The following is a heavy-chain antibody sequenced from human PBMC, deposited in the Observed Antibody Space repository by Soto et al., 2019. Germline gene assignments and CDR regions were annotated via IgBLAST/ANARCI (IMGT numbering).Heavy chain of an antibody. CDR1: GFTFSSYS. Sequence: GGSLRLSCSASGFTFSSYSMNWVRQAPGKGLEWVSSISSSSSYIYYADSVKGRFTISRDNAKNSLYLQMNSLRAEDTAVYYCARGYYYDSSGYYFGLASGRPYYFDYWGQGTLVTVSS. CDR3: ARGYYYDSSGYYFGLASGRPYYFDY. D-gene: IGHD3-22*01. J-gene: IGHJ4*02. V-gene: IGHV3-21*01. CDR2: ISSSSSYI.